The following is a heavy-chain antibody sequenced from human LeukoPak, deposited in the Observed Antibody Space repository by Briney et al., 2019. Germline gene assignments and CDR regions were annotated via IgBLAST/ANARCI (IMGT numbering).Heavy chain of an antibody. Sequence: PGGSLRLSCAASGFTLRNYAMSWVRQAPGKGLEWVSSIGAGDKYTYYADSVKGRFTISRDNSKNTLYLQMNGLRAEDTAVYYCVRDDDRPDNGLDYWGQGTLVTVSS. J-gene: IGHJ4*02. V-gene: IGHV3-23*01. D-gene: IGHD3-22*01. CDR1: GFTLRNYA. CDR2: IGAGDKYT. CDR3: VRDDDRPDNGLDY.